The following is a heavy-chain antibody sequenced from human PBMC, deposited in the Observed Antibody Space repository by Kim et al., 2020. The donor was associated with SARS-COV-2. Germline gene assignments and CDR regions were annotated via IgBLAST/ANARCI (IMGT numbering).Heavy chain of an antibody. CDR3: VYSSSSQHVYYYYYGMDV. D-gene: IGHD6-6*01. Sequence: GGSLRLSCSASGFTFSSYAMHWVRQAPGKGLEYVSAISSNGGSTYYADSVKGRFTISRDNSKNTLYLQMSSLRAEDTAVYYCVYSSSSQHVYYYYYGMDVWGQGTTVTVSS. V-gene: IGHV3-64D*09. CDR2: ISSNGGST. J-gene: IGHJ6*02. CDR1: GFTFSSYA.